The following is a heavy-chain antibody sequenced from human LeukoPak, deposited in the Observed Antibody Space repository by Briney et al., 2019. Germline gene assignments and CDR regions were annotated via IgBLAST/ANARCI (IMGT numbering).Heavy chain of an antibody. D-gene: IGHD3-9*01. V-gene: IGHV3-7*04. Sequence: GGSLRLSCAASGFIFSTYWMNWVRQAPGKGLEWVASINQDGSEKYYVDSVKGRFTISRDNAKNSLYVEMNSLRGEDTAVYYCARGTGYFLAGEDYWGQGTLVTVSS. J-gene: IGHJ4*02. CDR1: GFIFSTYW. CDR2: INQDGSEK. CDR3: ARGTGYFLAGEDY.